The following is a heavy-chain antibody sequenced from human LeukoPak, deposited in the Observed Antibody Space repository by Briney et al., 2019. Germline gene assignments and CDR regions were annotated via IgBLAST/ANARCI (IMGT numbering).Heavy chain of an antibody. CDR3: ASVPRLYAFDI. Sequence: PSETLSLTCTVSGGSISSYYWSWIRQPPGKGLEWIGYIYYGGSTNYNPSLKSRVTISVDTSKNQFSLKLSSVTAADTAVYYCASVPRLYAFDIWGQGTMVTVSS. CDR2: IYYGGST. D-gene: IGHD2-21*02. V-gene: IGHV4-59*01. J-gene: IGHJ3*02. CDR1: GGSISSYY.